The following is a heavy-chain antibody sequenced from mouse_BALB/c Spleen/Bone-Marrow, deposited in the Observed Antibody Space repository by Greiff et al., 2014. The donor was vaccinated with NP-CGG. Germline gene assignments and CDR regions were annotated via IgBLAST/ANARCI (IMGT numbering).Heavy chain of an antibody. CDR2: IWAGGGT. CDR1: GFSLTSYG. CDR3: ARDGGVYFDY. V-gene: IGHV2-9*02. Sequence: VKLVESGPGLVAPSQSLSITCIVSGFSLTSYGVHWVRQPPGKGLEWLGVIWAGGGTNYNSALMSRLSISKDNSKSQVFLKMNSLQTDDTAMYYCARDGGVYFDYWGQGTTLTVSS. D-gene: IGHD1-1*02. J-gene: IGHJ2*01.